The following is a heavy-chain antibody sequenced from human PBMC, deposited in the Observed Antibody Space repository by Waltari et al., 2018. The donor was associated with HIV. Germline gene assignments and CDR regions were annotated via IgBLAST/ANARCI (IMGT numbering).Heavy chain of an antibody. CDR2: VSWNSVVI. Sequence: EVKLVESGGGLVQPGRSLRLSCEVSGFTFADYAMHWVRQAPGKGLEWVSSVSWNSVVIGYADSVKGRFTIPRDNAKNSLYLQMSSLRSEDTAFYYCARRAFQAGSLTDWGQGTLVTVSS. CDR1: GFTFADYA. V-gene: IGHV3-9*01. CDR3: ARRAFQAGSLTD. J-gene: IGHJ4*02. D-gene: IGHD3-16*01.